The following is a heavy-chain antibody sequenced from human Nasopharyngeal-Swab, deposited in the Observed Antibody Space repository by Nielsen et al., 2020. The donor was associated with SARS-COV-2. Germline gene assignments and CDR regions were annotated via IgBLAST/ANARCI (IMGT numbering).Heavy chain of an antibody. D-gene: IGHD6-13*01. J-gene: IGHJ4*02. V-gene: IGHV3-23*01. Sequence: GESLKISCAASGFTFRSYAISWVRQAPGKGLEWVSAISGSGGSTYYADSVKGRFTISRDNSKNTLYLQMNSLRAEDTAVYYCAKDRGIAPYYFDYWGQGTLVTVSS. CDR1: GFTFRSYA. CDR2: ISGSGGST. CDR3: AKDRGIAPYYFDY.